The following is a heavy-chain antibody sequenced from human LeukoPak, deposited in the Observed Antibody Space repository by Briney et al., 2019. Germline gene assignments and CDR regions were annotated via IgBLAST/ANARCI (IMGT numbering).Heavy chain of an antibody. Sequence: PSRTLSRTCTVSGGSISSGDYYWSWIRQHPGKGLEWIGYIYYSGSTYYNPSLKSRVAISVDTSKNQFSLKLSSVTAADTAVYYCARQSSFTYYFDSWGQGTLVTVSS. CDR3: ARQSSFTYYFDS. V-gene: IGHV4-31*03. CDR2: IYYSGST. CDR1: GGSISSGDYY. J-gene: IGHJ4*02.